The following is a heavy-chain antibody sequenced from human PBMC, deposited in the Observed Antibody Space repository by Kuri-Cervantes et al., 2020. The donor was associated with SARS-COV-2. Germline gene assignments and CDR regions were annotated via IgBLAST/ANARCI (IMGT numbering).Heavy chain of an antibody. Sequence: GGSLRLSCAASGFTFSSYAMHWVRRAPGKGLEWVAVISYDGSNKYYADSVKGRFTISRDNSKNTLYLQMNSLRAEDTAVYYCARDYYDSSGYFISGLWFDPWGQGTLVTVSS. CDR2: ISYDGSNK. CDR3: ARDYYDSSGYFISGLWFDP. D-gene: IGHD3-22*01. J-gene: IGHJ5*02. CDR1: GFTFSSYA. V-gene: IGHV3-30-3*01.